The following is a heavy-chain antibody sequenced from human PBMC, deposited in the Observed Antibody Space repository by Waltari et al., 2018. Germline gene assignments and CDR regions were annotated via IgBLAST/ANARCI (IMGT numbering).Heavy chain of an antibody. CDR3: AKAGGIYNYPLDP. J-gene: IGHJ5*02. Sequence: QVEESGGGVVQPGGSLRLSCVASGYPFNNDGMHWVRQAPGKGLEWLAGISSDGSGKYYADSVKGRFTMSRDNSKNMVYLQMNSLRPEDTAVYYCAKAGGIYNYPLDPWGQGTLVTVSS. V-gene: IGHV3-30*18. D-gene: IGHD1-26*01. CDR1: GYPFNNDG. CDR2: ISSDGSGK.